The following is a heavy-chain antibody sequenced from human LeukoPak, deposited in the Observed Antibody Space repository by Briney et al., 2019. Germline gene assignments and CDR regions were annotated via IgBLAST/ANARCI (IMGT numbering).Heavy chain of an antibody. CDR2: IHPGDSDT. CDR1: GYSFTTYW. D-gene: IGHD6-13*01. CDR3: ARQGGTAAAGAFNY. Sequence: GESLKISCKGSGYSFTTYWLGWVRQMPGKGLEWVGIIHPGDSDTRYSPSFQGQVTISADRSIGTAYLQWSSLKASDTAMYYCARQGGTAAAGAFNYWGQGTLVTVSS. J-gene: IGHJ4*02. V-gene: IGHV5-51*01.